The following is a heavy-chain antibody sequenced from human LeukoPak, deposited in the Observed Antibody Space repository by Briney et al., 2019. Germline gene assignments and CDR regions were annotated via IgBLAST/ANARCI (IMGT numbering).Heavy chain of an antibody. J-gene: IGHJ4*02. D-gene: IGHD4-17*01. CDR1: GFTFSSYA. CDR3: ARERRDFGDPLDY. Sequence: PGGSLRLSCAASGFTFSSYAMAWVRQAPGKGLEWGPAISSSGDNTYYADSVKGRFTISRDNSKNTLYLQLNSLRAGDTALYYCARERRDFGDPLDYWGQGTLVTVSS. V-gene: IGHV3-23*01. CDR2: ISSSGDNT.